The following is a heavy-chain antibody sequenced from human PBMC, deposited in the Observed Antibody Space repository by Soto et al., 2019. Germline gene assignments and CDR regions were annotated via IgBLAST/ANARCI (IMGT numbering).Heavy chain of an antibody. CDR3: AGIYSYDTNGYYPAES. CDR2: ISFDGKTE. V-gene: IGHV3-30*09. J-gene: IGHJ5*02. Sequence: QVQLVESGGGVVQPGRSLRLSCAASGFTFSDYPMYWVRQAPGKGLDWVALISFDGKTEYYAGSVKGRFAISRDNSKNKLYLQMKTLRVEDTDGYYCAGIYSYDTNGYYPAESWGQGTLVTVST. D-gene: IGHD3-3*01. CDR1: GFTFSDYP.